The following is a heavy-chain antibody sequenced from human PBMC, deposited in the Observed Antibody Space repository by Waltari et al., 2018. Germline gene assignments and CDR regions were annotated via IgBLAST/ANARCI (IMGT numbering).Heavy chain of an antibody. Sequence: QVQLVQSGAEVKKPGSSVKVSCKASGGTFSSYAISWVRQAPGQGLEWMGRISPSLGTANYAQKFQGRVTITADKSTSTAYMELSSLRSEDTAVYYCAIYSNYVRYYYYMDVWGKGTTVTISS. V-gene: IGHV1-69*13. D-gene: IGHD4-4*01. CDR1: GGTFSSYA. J-gene: IGHJ6*03. CDR2: ISPSLGTA. CDR3: AIYSNYVRYYYYMDV.